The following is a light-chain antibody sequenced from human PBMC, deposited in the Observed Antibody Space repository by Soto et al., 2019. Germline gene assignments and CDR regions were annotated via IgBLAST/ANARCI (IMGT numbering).Light chain of an antibody. Sequence: QSVLIQPASVSGSPGQSITISCTGTSSDVGGYNYVSWYQQHPGKAPKLMIYDVSNRPSGVSNRFSGSKSGNTASLTISGLQAEDEADYYCRSYTSSSTYVFGTGTKVTVL. CDR2: DVS. CDR1: SSDVGGYNY. V-gene: IGLV2-14*01. CDR3: RSYTSSSTYV. J-gene: IGLJ1*01.